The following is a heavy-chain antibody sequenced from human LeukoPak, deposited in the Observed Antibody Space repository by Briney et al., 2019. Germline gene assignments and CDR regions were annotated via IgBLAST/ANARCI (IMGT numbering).Heavy chain of an antibody. D-gene: IGHD2-2*01. V-gene: IGHV4-34*01. CDR2: INHSGST. CDR3: ARGALSADIVVVPAAQPYYYYYMDV. CDR1: GGSFSGYY. Sequence: SETLSLTCAVYGGSFSGYYWSWIRQPPGKGLEWIGEINHSGSTSYNPSLKSRVTISVDTSKNQFSLKLGSVTAADTAVYYCARGALSADIVVVPAAQPYYYYYMDVWGKGTTVTVSS. J-gene: IGHJ6*03.